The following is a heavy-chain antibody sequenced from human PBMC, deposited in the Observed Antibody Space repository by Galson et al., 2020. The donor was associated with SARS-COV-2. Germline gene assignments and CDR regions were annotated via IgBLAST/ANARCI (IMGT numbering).Heavy chain of an antibody. CDR2: MNPNSGNT. J-gene: IGHJ5*02. Sequence: ASVKVSCKASGYTFTSYDINWVRQATGQGLEWMGWMNPNSGNTGYAQKFQGRVTMTRNTSISTAYMELSSLRSEDTAVYYCARGVVLLWFGEFGNWFDPWGQGTLVTVSS. CDR1: GYTFTSYD. V-gene: IGHV1-8*01. CDR3: ARGVVLLWFGEFGNWFDP. D-gene: IGHD3-10*01.